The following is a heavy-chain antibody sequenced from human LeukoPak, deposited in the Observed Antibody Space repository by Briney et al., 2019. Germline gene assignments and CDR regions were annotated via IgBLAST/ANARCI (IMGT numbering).Heavy chain of an antibody. J-gene: IGHJ3*02. CDR3: AKAAGGAFDI. CDR2: IVGTGDTT. Sequence: PGGSLRLSCAASGFTFSAYAMSWVRQAPGKGLEWVPSIVGTGDTTYYGDSVKGRFTISRDNAKNTVYLQMASLRAEDTAEYYCAKAAGGAFDIWGQGTTVTVSS. V-gene: IGHV3-23*01. D-gene: IGHD6-25*01. CDR1: GFTFSAYA.